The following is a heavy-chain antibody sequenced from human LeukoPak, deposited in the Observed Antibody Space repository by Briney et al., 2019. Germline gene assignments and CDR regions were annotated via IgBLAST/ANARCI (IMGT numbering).Heavy chain of an antibody. Sequence: PSETLSLTCTVSGGSISSYYWSWIRQPPGKGLEWIGYIYYSGSTYYNPSLKSRVTISVDTSKNQFSLKLSSVTAADTAVYYCARDLYDSSGLDAFDIWGQGTKVTVSS. V-gene: IGHV4-59*12. CDR1: GGSISSYY. J-gene: IGHJ3*02. CDR3: ARDLYDSSGLDAFDI. CDR2: IYYSGST. D-gene: IGHD3-22*01.